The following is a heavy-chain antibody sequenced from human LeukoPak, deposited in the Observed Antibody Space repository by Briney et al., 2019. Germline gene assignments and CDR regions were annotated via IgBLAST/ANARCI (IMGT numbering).Heavy chain of an antibody. CDR2: IKGNSDTI. J-gene: IGHJ4*02. CDR3: ARGPDYYDSSGFSTSFH. CDR1: GFTFSNYG. V-gene: IGHV3-48*04. D-gene: IGHD3-22*01. Sequence: PGGSLRLSCTASGFTFSNYGMNWVRQAPGKGLEWISYIKGNSDTIYYADSVKGRFTISRDNAKNSLYLQMNSLRAEDTAVYYCARGPDYYDSSGFSTSFHWGQGTLVTVSS.